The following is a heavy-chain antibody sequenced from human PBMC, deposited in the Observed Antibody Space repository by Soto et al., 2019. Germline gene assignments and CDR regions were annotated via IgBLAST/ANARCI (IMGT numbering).Heavy chain of an antibody. J-gene: IGHJ6*02. V-gene: IGHV3-30*18. CDR2: ISYDGSNK. D-gene: IGHD5-18*01. CDR1: VFTFISYG. CDR3: AKGDTAMIDYYYGMDV. Sequence: LRLSCAASVFTFISYGMHWVRQAPGKGLEWVAVISYDGSNKYYADSVKGRFTISRDNSKNTLYLQMNSLRAEDTAVYYCAKGDTAMIDYYYGMDVWGQGTTVTVSS.